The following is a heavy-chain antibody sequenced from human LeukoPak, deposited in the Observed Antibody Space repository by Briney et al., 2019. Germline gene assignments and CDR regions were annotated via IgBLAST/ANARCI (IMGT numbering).Heavy chain of an antibody. CDR2: IYHSGST. V-gene: IGHV4-38-2*02. J-gene: IGHJ4*02. CDR1: GYFLSSGYY. Sequence: SEPLSLTCAVSGYFLSSGYYWDWIRQPPGKGLEWIGSIYHSGSTYYNPSLKSRVTISVDTSKNQFSLRLSSVTAADTAVYYCARDIERGTLDYWGQGTLVTVSS. D-gene: IGHD1-1*01. CDR3: ARDIERGTLDY.